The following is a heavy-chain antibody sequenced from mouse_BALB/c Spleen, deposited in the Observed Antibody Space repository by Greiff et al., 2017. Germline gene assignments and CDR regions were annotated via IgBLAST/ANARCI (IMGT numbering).Heavy chain of an antibody. J-gene: IGHJ3*01. V-gene: IGHV1-14*01. CDR1: GYTFTSYV. CDR3: ASGGYYGHDRFAY. Sequence: VQLQQSGPELVKPGASVKMSCKASGYTFTSYVMHWVKQKPGQGLEWIGYINPYNDGTKYNEKFKGKATLTSDKSSSTAYMELSSLTSEDSAVYYSASGGYYGHDRFAYWGQGTLVTVSA. D-gene: IGHD2-2*01. CDR2: INPYNDGT.